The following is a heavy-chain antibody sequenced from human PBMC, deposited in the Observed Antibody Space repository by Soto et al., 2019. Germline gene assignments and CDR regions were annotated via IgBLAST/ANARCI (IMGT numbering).Heavy chain of an antibody. Sequence: QVQLVESGGGLVKPGGSLRLSCAASGFTFSDYSMSWIRQAPGKGLEWVSYISSSGSTIYYADSVKGRFTISRDNDKNSLYLQMNSLRAEDTAVYYCARPDYDFWSGYYTGGEDYWGQGTLVTVSS. CDR1: GFTFSDYS. CDR3: ARPDYDFWSGYYTGGEDY. D-gene: IGHD3-3*01. J-gene: IGHJ4*02. V-gene: IGHV3-11*01. CDR2: ISSSGSTI.